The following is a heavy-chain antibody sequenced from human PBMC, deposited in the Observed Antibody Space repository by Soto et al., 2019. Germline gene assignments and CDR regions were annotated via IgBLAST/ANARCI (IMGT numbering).Heavy chain of an antibody. V-gene: IGHV4-39*01. J-gene: IGHJ6*02. CDR2: IYYSGST. CDR3: GRQQGHCGSTTCFGYYSVDV. Sequence: QLQLQESGPRLVKPSETLSLTCSVSDGSISSSSYSWGWIRQPPGKGLEWIGTIYYSGSTHYNPSLEGRVAISADTPNNQLSLRLSSVTAADTAVYYCGRQQGHCGSTTCFGYYSVDVWGQGTTVTVS. D-gene: IGHD2-2*01. CDR1: DGSISSSSYS.